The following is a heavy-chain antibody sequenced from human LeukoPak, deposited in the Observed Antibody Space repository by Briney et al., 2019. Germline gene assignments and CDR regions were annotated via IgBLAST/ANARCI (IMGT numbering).Heavy chain of an antibody. Sequence: SETLSLTCTVSGGSISSYYWSLIRQPPWKGLEWIGYIYYSGSTNYNPSLKSRVTISVDTSKNQFSLKLSSVTAADTAVYYCARVGRGITLPDYWGQGTLVTVSS. D-gene: IGHD3-16*01. CDR1: GGSISSYY. V-gene: IGHV4-59*01. J-gene: IGHJ4*02. CDR3: ARVGRGITLPDY. CDR2: IYYSGST.